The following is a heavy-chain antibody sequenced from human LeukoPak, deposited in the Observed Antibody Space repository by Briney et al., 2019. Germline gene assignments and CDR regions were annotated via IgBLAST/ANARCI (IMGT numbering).Heavy chain of an antibody. J-gene: IGHJ4*02. CDR1: GGSISRHY. CDR2: IYNSGST. Sequence: SETLSLTCTVSGGSISRHYWSWIRQPAGKGLEWIGRIYNSGSTNYNPSLKSRVTMSVDTSKNQFSLNLNSVIAADTALYYGARGPTYSSGAYFDYWGQGILVTVSS. CDR3: ARGPTYSSGAYFDY. V-gene: IGHV4-4*07. D-gene: IGHD6-19*01.